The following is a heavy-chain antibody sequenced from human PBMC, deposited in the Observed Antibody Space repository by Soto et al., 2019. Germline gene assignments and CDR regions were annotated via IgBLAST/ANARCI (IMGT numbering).Heavy chain of an antibody. CDR1: GGSISSGGYY. CDR2: IYHSGSA. CDR3: ARGGRRSPGMDV. J-gene: IGHJ6*02. Sequence: PSETLSLTCTVSGGSISSGGYYWSWIRQHPGKGLEWIGYIYHSGSAYYNPSLKSRVTILADTSKNQLSLKLSSVTAADTAVYYCARGGRRSPGMDVWGQGTTVTVS. V-gene: IGHV4-31*03.